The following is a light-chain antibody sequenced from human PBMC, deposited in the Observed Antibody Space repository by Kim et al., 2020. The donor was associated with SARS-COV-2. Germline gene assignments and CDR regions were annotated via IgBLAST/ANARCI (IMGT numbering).Light chain of an antibody. V-gene: IGLV1-36*01. J-gene: IGLJ1*01. CDR2: YDN. Sequence: RRAANSFTRSRSNDGNIAVNWYQQLPGKAPELLVGYDNLLPSGVTDRFSGSKSGTSASLTISGLQSEDEADYYCAACDDSLNGYVFGTGTKVTVL. CDR3: AACDDSLNGYV. CDR1: RSNDGNIA.